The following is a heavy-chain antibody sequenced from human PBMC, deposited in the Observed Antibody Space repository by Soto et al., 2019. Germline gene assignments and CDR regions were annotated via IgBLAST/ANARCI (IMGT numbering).Heavy chain of an antibody. Sequence: ASRKVSCKAFGYTFTSYFMHWVRHASGQGLEWMGIINPSGGRTSYAQKFQGRVTMTRDTSTSTVYMELSSLRPEDTAVYHCARDVGVTDDGYMEFWGKGTSVTVSS. CDR3: ARDVGVTDDGYMEF. J-gene: IGHJ6*03. CDR2: INPSGGRT. V-gene: IGHV1-46*01. CDR1: GYTFTSYF. D-gene: IGHD2-8*01.